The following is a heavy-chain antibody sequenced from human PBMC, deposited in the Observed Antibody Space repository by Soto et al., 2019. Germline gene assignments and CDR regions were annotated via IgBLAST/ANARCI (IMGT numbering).Heavy chain of an antibody. V-gene: IGHV4-39*02. CDR3: AREKVGATNYFEY. CDR1: GGSISSSSYY. Sequence: QLQLQESGPGLVKPSETLSLTCTVSGGSISSSSYYWGWIRQPPGKGLEWIGTMYYSGSTYYNPSLKSRVPISVDTSKNQFSLKLSSVTAADTAVYYCAREKVGATNYFEYWGQGTLVTVSS. D-gene: IGHD1-26*01. CDR2: MYYSGST. J-gene: IGHJ4*02.